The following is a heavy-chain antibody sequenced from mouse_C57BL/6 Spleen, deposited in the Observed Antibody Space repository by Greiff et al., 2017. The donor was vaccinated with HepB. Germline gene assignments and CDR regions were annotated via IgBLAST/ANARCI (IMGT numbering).Heavy chain of an antibody. J-gene: IGHJ3*01. D-gene: IGHD2-4*01. CDR3: ARELLDYDGAY. CDR2: ISYDGSN. V-gene: IGHV3-6*01. CDR1: GYSITSGYY. Sequence: EVKLMESGPGLVKPSQSLSLTCSVTGYSITSGYYWNWIRQFPGNKLEWMGYISYDGSNNYNPSLKNRISITRDTSKNQFFLKLNSVTTEDTATYYCARELLDYDGAYWGQGTLVTVSA.